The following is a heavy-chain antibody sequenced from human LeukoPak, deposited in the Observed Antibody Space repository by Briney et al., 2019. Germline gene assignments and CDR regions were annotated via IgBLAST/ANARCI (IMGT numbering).Heavy chain of an antibody. CDR2: ISAYNGNT. V-gene: IGHV1-18*01. CDR3: ARGGYDILTGYYPVWANAFDI. CDR1: GYTFTSYG. Sequence: GASVKVSCKASGYTFTSYGISWVRQAPGQGLGWMGWISAYNGNTNYAQKLQGRVTMTTDTSTSTAYMELRSLRSDDTAVYYCARGGYDILTGYYPVWANAFDIWGQGTMVTVSS. D-gene: IGHD3-9*01. J-gene: IGHJ3*02.